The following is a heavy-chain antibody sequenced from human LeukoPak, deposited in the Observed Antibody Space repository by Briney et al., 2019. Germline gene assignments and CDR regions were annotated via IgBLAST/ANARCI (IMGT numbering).Heavy chain of an antibody. CDR3: ARARWNFDY. D-gene: IGHD4-23*01. Sequence: PSETLSLTCAVYGGSFSGYYWSWIRQPPGKGLEWIGEINHSGSTNYNPSLKSRVTISVDTSKNQFSLKLSSVTAADTAVYYCARARWNFDYWGQGTLVTVSS. CDR2: INHSGST. J-gene: IGHJ4*02. V-gene: IGHV4-34*01. CDR1: GGSFSGYY.